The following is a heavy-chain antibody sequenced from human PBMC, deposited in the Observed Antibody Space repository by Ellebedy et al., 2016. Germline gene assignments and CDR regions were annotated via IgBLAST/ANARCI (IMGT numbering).Heavy chain of an antibody. CDR2: IKSKTDGGTT. CDR3: TTDVRKYYYDSSGECY. V-gene: IGHV3-15*01. J-gene: IGHJ4*02. D-gene: IGHD3-22*01. Sequence: GGSLRLXCAASGFTFSNAWMSWVRQAPGKGLEWVGRIKSKTDGGTTDYAAPVKGRFTISRDDSKNTLYLQMNSLKTEDTAVYYCTTDVRKYYYDSSGECYWGQGTLVTVSS. CDR1: GFTFSNAW.